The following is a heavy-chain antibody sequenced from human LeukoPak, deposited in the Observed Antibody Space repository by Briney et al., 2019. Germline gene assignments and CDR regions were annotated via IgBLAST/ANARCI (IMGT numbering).Heavy chain of an antibody. J-gene: IGHJ4*02. V-gene: IGHV1-46*01. D-gene: IGHD3-16*02. Sequence: ASVKVSCKASGYTFTSYYVHWVRQAPGQGLEWMGFINPSGGSTSYAQQFQGRVTMSRDTSTSTVYMELSSLRSEDTAVYYCARGFTVYRLPLDYWGQGTLVTVSS. CDR1: GYTFTSYY. CDR2: INPSGGST. CDR3: ARGFTVYRLPLDY.